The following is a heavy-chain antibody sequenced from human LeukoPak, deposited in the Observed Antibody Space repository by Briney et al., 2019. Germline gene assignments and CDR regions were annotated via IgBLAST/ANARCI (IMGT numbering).Heavy chain of an antibody. Sequence: SSETLSLTCAVSGGSISSGGYSWSWIRQPPGKGLEWIGYIYHSGSTYYNPSLKSRVTISVDRSKNQFSLKLSSVTAADTAVYYCARGGTTLGEGFDYWGQGTLVTVSS. CDR1: GGSISSGGYS. V-gene: IGHV4-30-2*01. CDR3: ARGGTTLGEGFDY. J-gene: IGHJ4*02. CDR2: IYHSGST. D-gene: IGHD3-10*01.